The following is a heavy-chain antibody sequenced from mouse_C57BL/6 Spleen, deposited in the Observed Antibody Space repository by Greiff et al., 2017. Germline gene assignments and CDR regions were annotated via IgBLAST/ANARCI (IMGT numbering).Heavy chain of an antibody. CDR3: ARWLQGFDY. V-gene: IGHV1-55*01. J-gene: IGHJ2*01. D-gene: IGHD1-2*01. Sequence: VQLQQPGAELVKPGASVKMSCKASGYTFTSYWLTWVKQRPGQGLEWIGDIYPGSGSTNYNEKFKSKATLTVDTSSSTDYMQLSSLTSEDSAVYYCARWLQGFDYWGQGTTLTVSS. CDR1: GYTFTSYW. CDR2: IYPGSGST.